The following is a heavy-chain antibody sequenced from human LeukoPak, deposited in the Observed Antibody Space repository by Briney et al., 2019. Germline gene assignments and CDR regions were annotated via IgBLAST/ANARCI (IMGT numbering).Heavy chain of an antibody. CDR3: ARDQDDAFDI. CDR1: GCTFSNYT. Sequence: SVKVSCKASGCTFSNYTIIWVRQAPGQRLEWIGRIMPILGIANYAQKFQRRVTITADKSTRTAYMELSSLRSEDTAVYYCARDQDDAFDIWGQGTMVTVSS. J-gene: IGHJ3*02. V-gene: IGHV1-69*04. CDR2: IMPILGIA.